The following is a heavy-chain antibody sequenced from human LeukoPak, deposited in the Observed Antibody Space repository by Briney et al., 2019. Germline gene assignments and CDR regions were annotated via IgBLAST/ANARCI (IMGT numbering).Heavy chain of an antibody. CDR2: IYPGDSDI. Sequence: GESLKISCKGSGNSFTSYWIGWVRQMPGKGLEWMGIIYPGDSDIRYSPSFQGQVTISADKSISTAYLQWSSLKASDTAMYYCARHVRDSYSGYDYVIDYYYYYMDVWGKGTTVTVSS. CDR1: GNSFTSYW. J-gene: IGHJ6*03. D-gene: IGHD5-12*01. CDR3: ARHVRDSYSGYDYVIDYYYYYMDV. V-gene: IGHV5-51*01.